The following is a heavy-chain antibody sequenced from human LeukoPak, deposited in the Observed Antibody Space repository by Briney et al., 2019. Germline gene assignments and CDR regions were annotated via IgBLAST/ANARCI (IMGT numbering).Heavy chain of an antibody. V-gene: IGHV1-3*01. CDR2: INAGNGNT. CDR3: ARDLRFGSSTSCYGY. CDR1: GYTFTSYA. D-gene: IGHD2-2*01. Sequence: GASVKVSCKASGYTFTSYAMHWVRQAPGQRLEWMGWINAGNGNTKYSQKFRGRVTITRDTSASTAYMELSSLRSEDTAVYYCARDLRFGSSTSCYGYWGQGTLVTVSS. J-gene: IGHJ4*02.